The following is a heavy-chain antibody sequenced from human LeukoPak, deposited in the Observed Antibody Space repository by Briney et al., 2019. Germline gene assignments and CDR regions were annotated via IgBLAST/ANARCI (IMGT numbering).Heavy chain of an antibody. Sequence: GGSLRLSCAASGFTVSSNYMTGVRQAPGKGLEWVSVIYGGGTTYYADSVKGKFTISRDNSKNTLYLQMNSLRVEDTAVYYCARDRVETAMGPQFRTYYYYGMDVWGQGTTVTVSS. CDR1: GFTVSSNY. J-gene: IGHJ6*02. D-gene: IGHD5-18*01. V-gene: IGHV3-66*01. CDR2: IYGGGTT. CDR3: ARDRVETAMGPQFRTYYYYGMDV.